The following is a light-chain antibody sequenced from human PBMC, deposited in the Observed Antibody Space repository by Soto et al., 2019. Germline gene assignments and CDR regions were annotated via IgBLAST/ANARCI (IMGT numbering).Light chain of an antibody. CDR3: QQYNSYSPSWT. CDR2: DAS. Sequence: DIQMTQSPSTLSASEGDRVSITCRASQNISDWLAWYQQKPGQAPKLLIYDASRLERGVPSRFSSSGSGTEFTLTISSLQPDDFATYYCQQYNSYSPSWTFRQGTTVEIK. J-gene: IGKJ1*01. V-gene: IGKV1-5*01. CDR1: QNISDW.